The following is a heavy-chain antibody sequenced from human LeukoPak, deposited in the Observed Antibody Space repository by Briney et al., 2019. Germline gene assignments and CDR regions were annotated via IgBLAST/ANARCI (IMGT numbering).Heavy chain of an antibody. J-gene: IGHJ4*02. CDR3: AKETPDYYFDY. CDR1: GFTFSSYG. Sequence: GGSLRLSCAASGFTFSSYGMHWVRQAPGKGLEWVAVISYDGSNKYYADSVKGRFTISRDNSKNTLYLQMNSLRAEDTAVYYCAKETPDYYFDYRGQGTLVTVSS. D-gene: IGHD3-10*01. V-gene: IGHV3-30*18. CDR2: ISYDGSNK.